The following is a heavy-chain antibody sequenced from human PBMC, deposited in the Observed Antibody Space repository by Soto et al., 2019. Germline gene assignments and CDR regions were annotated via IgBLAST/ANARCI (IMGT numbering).Heavy chain of an antibody. V-gene: IGHV3-21*01. Sequence: GGSLRLSCAASGFTFSSYSMNWVRQAPGKGLEWVSSISSSSSYIYYADSVKGRFTISRDNAKNSLYLQMNSLRAEDTAVYYCARDLLGYDFWSGYYNAVGFDYWGQGTLVTVSS. CDR3: ARDLLGYDFWSGYYNAVGFDY. CDR2: ISSSSSYI. J-gene: IGHJ4*02. CDR1: GFTFSSYS. D-gene: IGHD3-3*01.